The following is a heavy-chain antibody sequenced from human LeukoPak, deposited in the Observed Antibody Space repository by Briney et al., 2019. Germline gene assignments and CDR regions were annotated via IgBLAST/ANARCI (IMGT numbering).Heavy chain of an antibody. Sequence: SETLSLTCAVYGGSFSGYYWSWIRQPPGKGLEWIGEINHSGSTNYNPSLKSRVTISVDTSKNQFSLKLSSVTAADTAVYYCARANLGIVVVPAAPEYNWFDPWVQGTQVTVSS. CDR3: ARANLGIVVVPAAPEYNWFDP. CDR1: GGSFSGYY. V-gene: IGHV4-34*01. J-gene: IGHJ5*02. D-gene: IGHD2-2*03. CDR2: INHSGST.